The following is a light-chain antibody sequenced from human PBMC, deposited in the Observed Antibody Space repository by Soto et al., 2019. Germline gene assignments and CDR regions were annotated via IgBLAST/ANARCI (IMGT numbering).Light chain of an antibody. J-gene: IGKJ1*01. CDR3: LQHNSYPWT. V-gene: IGKV1-17*01. Sequence: DIQMTQSPSSLSASVGDRVTITCRASQGIRNDLGWYQQKPGKAPKRLIYAASSLQSGVTSRCSGSGSGTAFTITSSRLQPEDSATYFWLQHNSYPWTFGQGTKVEIK. CDR1: QGIRND. CDR2: AAS.